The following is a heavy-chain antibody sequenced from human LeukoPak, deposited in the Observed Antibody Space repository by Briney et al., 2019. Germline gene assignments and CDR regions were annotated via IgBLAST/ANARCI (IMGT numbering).Heavy chain of an antibody. CDR2: ISGSGGST. J-gene: IGHJ4*02. V-gene: IGHV3-23*01. CDR1: GFTFSSYA. Sequence: GGSLRLSCAASGFTFSSYAMSWVRQAPGKGLEWVSAISGSGGSTYYADSVKGRFTISRDNSKNTLYLQMNSLRAEDTAVYYCAKPGGYSSGGTRYYFDYWGQGTLVTVPS. D-gene: IGHD6-19*01. CDR3: AKPGGYSSGGTRYYFDY.